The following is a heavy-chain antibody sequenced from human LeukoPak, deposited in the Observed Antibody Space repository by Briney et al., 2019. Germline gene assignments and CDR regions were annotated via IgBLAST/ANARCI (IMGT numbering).Heavy chain of an antibody. V-gene: IGHV3-23*01. CDR3: AKGLFEYGSGSYCLDY. Sequence: GGSLRLSCAASGFTFSSHAMSWVRQAPGKGLEWVSTVTGFGSSTYYADSVKGRFTISRDNSKNTLYLQMNSLRAEDTAVYYCAKGLFEYGSGSYCLDYWGQGTLVTVSS. CDR1: GFTFSSHA. CDR2: VTGFGSST. D-gene: IGHD3-10*01. J-gene: IGHJ4*02.